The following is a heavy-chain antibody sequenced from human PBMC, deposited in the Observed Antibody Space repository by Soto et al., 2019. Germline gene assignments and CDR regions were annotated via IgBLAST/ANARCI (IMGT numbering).Heavy chain of an antibody. CDR1: GFTFSSYG. Sequence: QVQLVESGGGVVQPGRSLRLSCAASGFTFSSYGMHWVRQAPGKGLEWVAVIWYDGSNKYYADSVKGRFTISRDNSKNTLDLQMNSLRAEDTAVYYCARVSEGGSYYGGLDYWCQGTLVTVSS. CDR3: ARVSEGGSYYGGLDY. V-gene: IGHV3-33*01. J-gene: IGHJ4*02. CDR2: IWYDGSNK. D-gene: IGHD1-26*01.